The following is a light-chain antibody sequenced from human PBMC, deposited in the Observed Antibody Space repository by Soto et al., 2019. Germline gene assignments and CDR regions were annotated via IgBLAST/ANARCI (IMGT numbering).Light chain of an antibody. V-gene: IGKV2-28*01. CDR1: QSLLQSNGNNQ. CDR2: LGS. J-gene: IGKJ4*01. Sequence: DIVMTQSPLSLPVTPGEPASISCRSSQSLLQSNGNNQLGWVLQKPGQSPQLLLYLGSSRASGVPDRFSGSGSGTDLTLKISRVEAEDVGVYYCMQVLQTPPTFGGGTKVEIK. CDR3: MQVLQTPPT.